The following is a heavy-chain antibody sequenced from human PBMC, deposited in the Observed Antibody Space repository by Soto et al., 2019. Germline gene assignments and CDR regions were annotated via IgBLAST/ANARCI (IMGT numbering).Heavy chain of an antibody. J-gene: IGHJ4*02. CDR2: ISYDGSNK. V-gene: IGHV3-30-3*01. CDR3: ARSYDSSGYAFGY. D-gene: IGHD3-22*01. CDR1: GFTFSSYA. Sequence: QVQLVESGGGVVQPGRSLRLSCAASGFTFSSYAMHWVRQAPGKGLEWVSVISYDGSNKYYADSEKGRFTISRDNSKNALYLQMNIMRAEDTAVYYCARSYDSSGYAFGYWGQGTLVTVSS.